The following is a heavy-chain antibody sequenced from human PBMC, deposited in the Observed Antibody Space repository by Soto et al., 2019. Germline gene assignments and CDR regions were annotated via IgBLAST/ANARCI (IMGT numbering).Heavy chain of an antibody. CDR2: ISGSGGST. V-gene: IGHV3-23*01. CDR1: GFTFSSYA. D-gene: IGHD4-17*01. CDR3: ARELPRSTVTTCTDV. J-gene: IGHJ6*04. Sequence: EVQLLESGGGLVQPGGSLRLSCAASGFTFSSYAMSWVRQAPGKGLEWVSAISGSGGSTYYADSVKGRFTISRDNSKNTLYLQMNRLRADDTAVYYCARELPRSTVTTCTDVRGKGTTVTVSS.